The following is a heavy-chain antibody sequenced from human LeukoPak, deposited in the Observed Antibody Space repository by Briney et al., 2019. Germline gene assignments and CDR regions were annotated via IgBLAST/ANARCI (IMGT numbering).Heavy chain of an antibody. V-gene: IGHV1-2*02. J-gene: IGHJ3*02. Sequence: ASVTASCKASGYTFTGYYRHWVRQAPGQGLEWMGWINPNSGGTNYAQKFQGRVTMTRDTSISTAYMELSRLRADDTAVYYCARSPAYCSSTSCSSLGAFDIWGQGTMVTVSS. CDR1: GYTFTGYY. CDR2: INPNSGGT. CDR3: ARSPAYCSSTSCSSLGAFDI. D-gene: IGHD2-2*01.